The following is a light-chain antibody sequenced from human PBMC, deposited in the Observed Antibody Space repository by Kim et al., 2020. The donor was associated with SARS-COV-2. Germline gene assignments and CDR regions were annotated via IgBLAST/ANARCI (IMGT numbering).Light chain of an antibody. J-gene: IGKJ4*01. CDR3: QQSDRT. Sequence: TLSVSPGERATLSCRASQSVSSNLAWYQQKPGQAPRLLIYGASTRATGIPARFSGSGSGTEFTLTISSLQSEDFAVYYCQQSDRTFGGGTKVDIK. V-gene: IGKV3D-15*01. CDR2: GAS. CDR1: QSVSSN.